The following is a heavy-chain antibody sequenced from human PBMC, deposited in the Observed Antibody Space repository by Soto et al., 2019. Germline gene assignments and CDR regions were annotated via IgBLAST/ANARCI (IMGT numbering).Heavy chain of an antibody. D-gene: IGHD3-10*01. V-gene: IGHV3-33*01. CDR3: ARDSLSYGSGSYYQYYYYYMDV. CDR1: GFTFSSYG. J-gene: IGHJ6*03. CDR2: IWYDGSNK. Sequence: PGGSLRLSCAASGFTFSSYGMHWVRQAPGKGLEWVAVIWYDGSNKYYADSVKGRFTISRDNSKNTLYLQMNSLRAEDTAVYYCARDSLSYGSGSYYQYYYYYMDVWGKGTTVTVSS.